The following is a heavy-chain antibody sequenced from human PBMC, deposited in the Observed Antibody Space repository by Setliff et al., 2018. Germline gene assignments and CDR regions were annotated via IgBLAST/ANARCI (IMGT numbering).Heavy chain of an antibody. V-gene: IGHV4-30-4*08. J-gene: IGHJ4*01. CDR2: IFNRVTT. D-gene: IGHD3-16*01. CDR3: ARVSAMLGGNFDT. CDR1: GDSVTNVHHY. Sequence: PSETLSLTCSVSGDSVTNVHHYWSWIRQSPGKGPEWLGNIFNRVTTFYNPSFESRLVISADPSRNQFSLQLASVTAADTAVYFCARVSAMLGGNFDTWGPGSLVTVSS.